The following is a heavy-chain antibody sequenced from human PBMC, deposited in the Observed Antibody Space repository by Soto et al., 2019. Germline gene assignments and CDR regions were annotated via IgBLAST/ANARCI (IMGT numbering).Heavy chain of an antibody. CDR1: GLAFGNYA. V-gene: IGHV3-23*01. CDR3: AKDRALNYFYGMDV. CDR2: VNTNGRST. J-gene: IGHJ6*02. Sequence: XGSLRLSCRASGLAFGNYAMNWVRQVPGRGLEWVAGVNTNGRSTYYADSVRGRFTISRDNSKITVYLQMNGLRAEDTAVYYCAKDRALNYFYGMDVWGQETTDTVSS.